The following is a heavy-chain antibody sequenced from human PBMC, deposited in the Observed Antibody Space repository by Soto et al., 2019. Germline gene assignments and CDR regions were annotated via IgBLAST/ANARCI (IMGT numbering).Heavy chain of an antibody. CDR3: AKVRLEYYYGSGSYYIIDY. CDR2: ISGSGGST. Sequence: PGGSLRLSCAASGFTFSSYAMSWVRQAPGKGLEWVSAISGSGGSTYYADSVKGRFTISRDNSKNTLYLQMNSLRAEDTAVYYCAKVRLEYYYGSGSYYIIDYWGQGTLVTVSS. CDR1: GFTFSSYA. D-gene: IGHD3-10*01. V-gene: IGHV3-23*01. J-gene: IGHJ4*02.